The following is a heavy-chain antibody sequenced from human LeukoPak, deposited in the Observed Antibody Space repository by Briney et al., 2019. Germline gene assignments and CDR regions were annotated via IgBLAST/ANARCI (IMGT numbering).Heavy chain of an antibody. D-gene: IGHD4-17*01. CDR1: GYTFTSYY. V-gene: IGHV1-46*01. Sequence: ASVKVSCKTSGYTFTSYYVHWVRQAPGQGLEWMGIINPSGGSTSYAQKFQGRVTMTRDTSTSTVYMYLSSLRSEDTAVYYCARDSLYGVVDYWGQGTLVTVSS. J-gene: IGHJ4*02. CDR3: ARDSLYGVVDY. CDR2: INPSGGST.